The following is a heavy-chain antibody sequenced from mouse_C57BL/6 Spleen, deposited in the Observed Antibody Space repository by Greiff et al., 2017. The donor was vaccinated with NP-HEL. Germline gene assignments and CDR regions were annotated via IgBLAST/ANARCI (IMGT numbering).Heavy chain of an antibody. CDR1: GYAFSSYW. D-gene: IGHD2-13*01. CDR3: ATRGDQSYWYFGV. Sequence: QVQLQQSGAELVKPGASVKISCKASGYAFSSYWMNWVKQRPGEGLEGIGQIYPGDGDTNYNGKFKGKTTLTADKSSTTAYMQLSSLTSEDSAAYFYATRGDQSYWYFGVWGTGTTVTVAS. V-gene: IGHV1-80*01. J-gene: IGHJ1*03. CDR2: IYPGDGDT.